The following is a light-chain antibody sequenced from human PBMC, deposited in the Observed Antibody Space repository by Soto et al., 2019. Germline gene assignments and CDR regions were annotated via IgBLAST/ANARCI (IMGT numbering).Light chain of an antibody. V-gene: IGKV3-15*01. CDR2: GAF. J-gene: IGKJ5*01. CDR3: QQYNNWPLT. CDR1: QSVSDK. Sequence: EIEMTQSPATLSVSPGERATLSCRASQSVSDKLAWYQQNPGQAPRLLIHGAFTRATGIPARFSGSGSGTEFTLTISSLQSEDFAVYYCQQYNNWPLTFGQGTRLEIK.